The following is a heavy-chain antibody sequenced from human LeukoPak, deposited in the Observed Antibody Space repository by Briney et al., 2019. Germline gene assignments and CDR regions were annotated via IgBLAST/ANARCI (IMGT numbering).Heavy chain of an antibody. V-gene: IGHV1-2*02. CDR3: AREGGGYSSSWPPRSYNWFDP. J-gene: IGHJ5*02. D-gene: IGHD6-13*01. CDR1: GYTFTSNY. CDR2: INPNSGGT. Sequence: ASVTVSCKASGYTFTSNYMHWVRQAPGQGLEWMGWINPNSGGTNYAQKFQGRVTMTRDTSISTAYMELSRLRSDDTAVYYCAREGGGYSSSWPPRSYNWFDPWGQGTLVTVSS.